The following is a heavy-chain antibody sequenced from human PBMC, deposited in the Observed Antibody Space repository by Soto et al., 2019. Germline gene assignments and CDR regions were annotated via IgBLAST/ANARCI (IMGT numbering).Heavy chain of an antibody. J-gene: IGHJ6*02. CDR1: GGSIWGYY. Sequence: SETLSLTCTVSGGSIWGYYWSWIRQPPGKGLEWIGYMYNTGSTVYNPSFKSRVTISVDTSKNQFSLKLNSVTAADTAVYYCARDLWGYCGTDCYPLDVWGQGTTVTVSS. CDR3: ARDLWGYCGTDCYPLDV. V-gene: IGHV4-59*01. CDR2: MYNTGST. D-gene: IGHD2-21*02.